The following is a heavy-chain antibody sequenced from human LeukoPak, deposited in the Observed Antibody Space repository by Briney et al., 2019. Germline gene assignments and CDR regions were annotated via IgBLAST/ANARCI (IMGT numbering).Heavy chain of an antibody. V-gene: IGHV4-59*01. J-gene: IGHJ4*02. CDR3: ARVFCSDTSCYTFDY. D-gene: IGHD2-2*01. CDR1: GASIRSYY. CDR2: MYNSGRT. Sequence: SETLSLTCTVSGASIRSYYWSWIRQPPGKGLEWIGDMYNSGRTNYNPSLKSRVTISVDTSKNQFSLKVNSVTAADTAVYYCARVFCSDTSCYTFDYWGQGTLVTVSS.